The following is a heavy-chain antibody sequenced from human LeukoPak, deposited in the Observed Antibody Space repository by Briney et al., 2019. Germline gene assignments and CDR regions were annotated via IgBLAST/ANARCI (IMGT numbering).Heavy chain of an antibody. D-gene: IGHD5-18*01. V-gene: IGHV3-21*01. CDR1: GFTFSSDS. CDR2: ISSSSSYI. J-gene: IGHJ4*02. CDR3: ARGETAMVARYYFDY. Sequence: GGSLRLSCAASGFTFSSDSMNWVRQAPGKGLEWVSSISSSSSYIYYADSVKGRFTISRDNAKNSLYLQMNSLRAEDTAVYYCARGETAMVARYYFDYWGQGTLVIVSS.